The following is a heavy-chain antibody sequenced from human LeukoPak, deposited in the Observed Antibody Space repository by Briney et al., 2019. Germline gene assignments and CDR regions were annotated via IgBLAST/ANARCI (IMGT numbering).Heavy chain of an antibody. D-gene: IGHD3-3*01. CDR1: GGSISRGGYY. V-gene: IGHV4-61*02. CDR2: IYTSGST. J-gene: IGHJ4*02. Sequence: SETLSLTCTVSGGSISRGGYYWSWIRQPAWKGLEWIWRIYTSGSTNYNPSLKSRVTISVDTSKDQFSQKLGCVTAADTAVYYCARDSAIGGVGTTEYWGQGTLVTVSS. CDR3: ARDSAIGGVGTTEY.